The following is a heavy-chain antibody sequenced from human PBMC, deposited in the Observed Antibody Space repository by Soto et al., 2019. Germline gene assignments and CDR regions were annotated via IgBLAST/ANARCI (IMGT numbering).Heavy chain of an antibody. J-gene: IGHJ4*02. Sequence: QVQLVESGGGVVQPGMSLRRSCGGSGFTFSTNAMRWVRQAPGKGLEWVAVISYEGSSTYYADSVKGRFTISRDNSKTTLYLQMNSLRAEDTAVYYCAKQSNGWSYSFDHWGQGTLVTVSS. CDR3: AKQSNGWSYSFDH. CDR1: GFTFSTNA. CDR2: ISYEGSST. D-gene: IGHD6-19*01. V-gene: IGHV3-30-3*02.